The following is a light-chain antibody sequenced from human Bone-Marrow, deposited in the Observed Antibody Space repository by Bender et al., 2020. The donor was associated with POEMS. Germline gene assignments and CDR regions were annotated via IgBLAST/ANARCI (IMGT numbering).Light chain of an antibody. V-gene: IGLV2-14*01. J-gene: IGLJ3*02. CDR2: DVS. CDR1: SSDLGASDY. CDR3: SSYTSSTWV. Sequence: QSALTQPASLSGSPGQSITISCTGTSSDLGASDYVTWYQQHPGKAPKLMISDVSNRPSGLSDRFSGSKSGNTASLTISGLRIEDEADYYCSSYTSSTWVFGGGTKLTVL.